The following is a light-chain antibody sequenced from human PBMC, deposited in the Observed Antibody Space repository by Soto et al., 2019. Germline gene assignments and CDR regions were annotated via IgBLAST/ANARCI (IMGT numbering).Light chain of an antibody. CDR3: QQYKTYWT. CDR1: QSISSW. V-gene: IGKV1-5*03. J-gene: IGKJ1*01. CDR2: KAS. Sequence: DIQMTQSPSTLSASVGDRVTITCRASQSISSWLAWYQQKPGKAPKLVIYKASSLESGVPSRFSGSGSGTEFTITISSLQADDFATYYCQQYKTYWTFGQGTKVEIK.